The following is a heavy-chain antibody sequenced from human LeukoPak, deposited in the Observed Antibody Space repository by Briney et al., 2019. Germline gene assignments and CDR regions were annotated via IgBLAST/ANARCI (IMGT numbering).Heavy chain of an antibody. D-gene: IGHD3-3*01. Sequence: PGGSLRLSCAASGFTFSSYAMSWVRQAPGKGLEWVSAISGSGGSTYYADSVKGRFTISRDNSKNTLYLQMSSLRAEDTAVYYCARAKVRSGYPPYYMDVWGKGTTVTVSS. V-gene: IGHV3-23*01. CDR2: ISGSGGST. CDR3: ARAKVRSGYPPYYMDV. J-gene: IGHJ6*03. CDR1: GFTFSSYA.